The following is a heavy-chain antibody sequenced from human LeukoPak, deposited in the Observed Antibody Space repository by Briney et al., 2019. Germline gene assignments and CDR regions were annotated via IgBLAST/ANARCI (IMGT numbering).Heavy chain of an antibody. V-gene: IGHV1-18*01. J-gene: IGHJ6*02. CDR1: GYTFTSYG. Sequence: ASVKVSCKTSGYTFTSYGISWVRQAPGQGLEWMGWISAYNGNTNYAQKFQGRVTMTTDTSTSTAYMELRSLRSDDTAVYYCARDVVIEMATIRSHYYYYGMDVWGQGTTVTVSS. CDR3: ARDVVIEMATIRSHYYYYGMDV. CDR2: ISAYNGNT. D-gene: IGHD5-24*01.